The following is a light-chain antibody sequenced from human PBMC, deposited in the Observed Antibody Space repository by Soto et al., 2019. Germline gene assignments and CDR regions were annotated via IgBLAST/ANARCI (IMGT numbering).Light chain of an antibody. J-gene: IGKJ2*01. Sequence: DIQMPQSPSSLSASVGDRVTITCRASQSISSYLNWFQQNPGKAPKVLIYAAFSLHSGVPSRFSGSGSGTDFTLPISRLQPEDFATYYCQQSYSTPDTFGQGTKLEIK. CDR3: QQSYSTPDT. V-gene: IGKV1-39*01. CDR1: QSISSY. CDR2: AAF.